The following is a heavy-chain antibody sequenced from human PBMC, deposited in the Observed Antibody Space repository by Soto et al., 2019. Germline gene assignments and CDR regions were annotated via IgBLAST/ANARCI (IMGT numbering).Heavy chain of an antibody. J-gene: IGHJ6*02. CDR1: GFTFSSYA. V-gene: IGHV3-23*01. CDR2: ISGSGGST. CDR3: ANGGYSYGIYYYCGMDV. Sequence: GGSLRLSCAASGFTFSSYAMSWVRQAPGKGLEWVSAISGSGGSTYYADSVKGRFTISRDNSKNTLYLQMNSLRAEDTAVYYCANGGYSYGIYYYCGMDVWGQGTTVTVSS. D-gene: IGHD5-18*01.